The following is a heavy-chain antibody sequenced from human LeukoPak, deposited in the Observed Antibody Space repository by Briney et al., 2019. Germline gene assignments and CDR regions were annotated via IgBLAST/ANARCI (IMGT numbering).Heavy chain of an antibody. CDR2: IRSIVTSI. CDR1: GFTFSSYE. CDR3: ARGISSSYHRHFDY. J-gene: IGHJ4*02. Sequence: GSLRLSCAASGFTFSSYEMNWVRQAPGKGLEWVSLIRSIVTSIDYVDSVKGRFTISRDNAKNSLYLQMDSLRAEDTAVYYCARGISSSYHRHFDYWGQGILVTVSS. D-gene: IGHD6-13*01. V-gene: IGHV3-48*03.